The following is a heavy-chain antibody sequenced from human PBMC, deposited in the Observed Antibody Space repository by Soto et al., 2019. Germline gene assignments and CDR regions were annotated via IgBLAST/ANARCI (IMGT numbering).Heavy chain of an antibody. Sequence: QVQLVESGGGVVQPGRSLRLSCATSGFTFSSYAMHWVRQAPGKGPEWVAIISYDGSNKYYADSMKGRFIISRDNSKNTLLLPMNSLRTEDTAVYHCARGDGISGPEGYWGQGTLVTVSS. V-gene: IGHV3-30-3*01. CDR3: ARGDGISGPEGY. CDR2: ISYDGSNK. CDR1: GFTFSSYA. J-gene: IGHJ4*02. D-gene: IGHD2-15*01.